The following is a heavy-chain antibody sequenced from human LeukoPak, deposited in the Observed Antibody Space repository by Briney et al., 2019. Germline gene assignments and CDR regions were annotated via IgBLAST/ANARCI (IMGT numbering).Heavy chain of an antibody. V-gene: IGHV4-59*08. D-gene: IGHD6-13*01. J-gene: IGHJ5*02. CDR1: GGSTSSYY. CDR2: IYYSGST. CDR3: ARQFTAGRNWFDP. Sequence: SETLSLTCTVSGGSTSSYYWSWIRQPPGKGLEWIGYIYYSGSTNYNPSLKSRATISVDTSKNQFSLKLSSVTAADTAVYYCARQFTAGRNWFDPWGQGTLVTVSS.